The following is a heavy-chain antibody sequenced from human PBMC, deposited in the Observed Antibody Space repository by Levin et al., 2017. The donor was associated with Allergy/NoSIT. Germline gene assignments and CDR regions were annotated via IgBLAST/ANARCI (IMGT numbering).Heavy chain of an antibody. J-gene: IGHJ4*02. CDR2: ISASGGGR. CDR1: GFTFSNFA. V-gene: IGHV3-23*01. Sequence: GGFLRLSCAASGFTFSNFAMSWVRQAPGKGLEWVSSISASGGGRYYADSVQGRLTISRDNSKNTLYLQMNSLRADDTAVYYCAKDGLGSCLDYWGQGALVTVSS. D-gene: IGHD3-10*01. CDR3: AKDGLGSCLDY.